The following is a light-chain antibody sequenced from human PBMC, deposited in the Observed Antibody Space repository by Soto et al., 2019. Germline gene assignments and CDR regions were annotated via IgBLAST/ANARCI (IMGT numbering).Light chain of an antibody. CDR3: PQYGSPGYT. V-gene: IGKV3-20*01. CDR2: GAS. J-gene: IGKJ2*01. CDR1: QSVSSSY. Sequence: EIVLTQSPGTLSLSPGERATLSCRASQSVSSSYLAWYQQKPGQAPRLLIYGASSRATGIPDRFSGSGSGTDLTLTISRLEPVDVAAYYCPQYGSPGYTFGQGTKLEIK.